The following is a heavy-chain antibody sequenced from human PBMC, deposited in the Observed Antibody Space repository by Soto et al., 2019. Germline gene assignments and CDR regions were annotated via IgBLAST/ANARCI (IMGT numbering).Heavy chain of an antibody. D-gene: IGHD3-10*01. V-gene: IGHV1-2*02. CDR3: AREDASGSYYPDY. Sequence: SVKVSCKASGGTFTGYFLHWVRQAPGQGLEWMGYINPNSGGTKYAQKFKGRVTMTRDTSISTAYMELSRLRSDDTAVYYCAREDASGSYYPDYWGQGTLVTVSS. CDR1: GGTFTGYF. CDR2: INPNSGGT. J-gene: IGHJ4*02.